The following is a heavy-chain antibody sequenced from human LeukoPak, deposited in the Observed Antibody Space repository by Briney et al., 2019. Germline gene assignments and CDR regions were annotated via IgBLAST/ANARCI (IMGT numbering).Heavy chain of an antibody. CDR2: IIPIFGTA. V-gene: IGHV1-69*13. CDR1: GGTFSSYA. J-gene: IGHJ4*02. D-gene: IGHD3-9*01. Sequence: GASVKVSCKASGGTFSSYAISWVRQAPGQGLEWMGGIIPIFGTANYAQKFQGRVTITADESTSTAYMELSSLRSEDTAVYYCARFATYYDILTGYSDFDYWGQGTLVTVSS. CDR3: ARFATYYDILTGYSDFDY.